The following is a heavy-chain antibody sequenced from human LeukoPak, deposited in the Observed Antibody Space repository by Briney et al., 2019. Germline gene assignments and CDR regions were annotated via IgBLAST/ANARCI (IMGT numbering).Heavy chain of an antibody. V-gene: IGHV4-39*07. CDR2: IYSSGST. J-gene: IGHJ5*02. D-gene: IGHD5-18*01. CDR3: ARGIQLWYNWFDP. Sequence: SETLSLTCTVSGDSITSSNYYWGWFRQSPGKGPEWIGSIYSSGSTYYSPSLKSRVTISVATSKNQFSLTVSSVTAADTAVYYCARGIQLWYNWFDPWGQGTLVTVSS. CDR1: GDSITSSNYY.